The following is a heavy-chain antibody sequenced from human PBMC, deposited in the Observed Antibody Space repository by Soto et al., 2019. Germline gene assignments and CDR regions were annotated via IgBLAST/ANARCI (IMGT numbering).Heavy chain of an antibody. J-gene: IGHJ4*02. D-gene: IGHD1-26*01. CDR3: TRGGSFRFDD. Sequence: GGSLRLSCAASGFTFSSSWILWVRQAPGKGLVWVSRINADGSTTTYADSVKGRFTISRDNAKNTVYLQMNSLRAEDTAVYYCTRGGSFRFDDWGQGTLVTVSS. CDR1: GFTFSSSW. CDR2: INADGSTT. V-gene: IGHV3-74*01.